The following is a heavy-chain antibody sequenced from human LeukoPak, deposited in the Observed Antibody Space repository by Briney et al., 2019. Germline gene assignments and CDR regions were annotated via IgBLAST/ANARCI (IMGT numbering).Heavy chain of an antibody. CDR1: GSTFNSYG. CDR2: ISYDGTNK. CDR3: AKEGDDFWSGFSD. V-gene: IGHV3-30*18. J-gene: IGHJ4*02. Sequence: PGGSLRLSCAASGSTFNSYGMQWVRQAPGKGLEWVAVISYDGTNKNYADSVKGRFTISRDNSKNTLYLQMNSLRAEDTAVYYCAKEGDDFWSGFSDWGQGTLVTVSS. D-gene: IGHD3-3*01.